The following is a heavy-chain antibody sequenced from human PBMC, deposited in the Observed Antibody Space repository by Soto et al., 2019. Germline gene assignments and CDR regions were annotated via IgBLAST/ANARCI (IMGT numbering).Heavy chain of an antibody. CDR3: AKRAGSSSSYPDY. Sequence: EVQLLESGGGLAQPGGSLRLSCAASGFTFASYAMSWVRQAPGKGLEWVSAISGSGSTTYYADSVKGRFTISRDNSKSTLYLQMNSLRAEDTAVYYCAKRAGSSSSYPDYLGQGTLVTVCS. V-gene: IGHV3-23*01. J-gene: IGHJ4*02. CDR2: ISGSGSTT. CDR1: GFTFASYA. D-gene: IGHD6-6*01.